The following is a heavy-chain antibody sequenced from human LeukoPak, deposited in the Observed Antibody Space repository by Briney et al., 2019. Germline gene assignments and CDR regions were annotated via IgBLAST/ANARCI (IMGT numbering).Heavy chain of an antibody. CDR3: AREAPLPLISSWYLGVGGDYFDY. CDR2: INTNTGNP. J-gene: IGHJ4*02. CDR1: GYTFTSYA. Sequence: GASVKVSCKASGYTFTSYAMNWVRQAPGQGLEWMGWINTNTGNPTYAQGFTGRFVFSLDTSVSTAYLQISSLKAEDTAVYYCAREAPLPLISSWYLGVGGDYFDYWGQGTLVTVSS. V-gene: IGHV7-4-1*02. D-gene: IGHD6-13*01.